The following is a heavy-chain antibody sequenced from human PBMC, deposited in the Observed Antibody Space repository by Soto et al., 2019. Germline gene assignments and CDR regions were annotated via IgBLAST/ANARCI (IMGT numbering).Heavy chain of an antibody. Sequence: QVQLQQWGAGLLKPSETLSLTCAGYVGSFSAYYWSWILQPPGKGLEWNGEINHSGSTNYNPSLKTRVTRSGDTSKNKFSLKLSPVTAAETAVYYFARGPSSILLDCWAQGMLVTVSS. J-gene: IGHJ4*02. CDR2: INHSGST. CDR3: ARGPSSILLDC. D-gene: IGHD2-8*02. CDR1: VGSFSAYY. V-gene: IGHV4-34*01.